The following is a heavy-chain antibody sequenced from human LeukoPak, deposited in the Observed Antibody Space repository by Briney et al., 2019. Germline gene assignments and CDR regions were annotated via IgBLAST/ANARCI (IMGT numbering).Heavy chain of an antibody. J-gene: IGHJ6*03. Sequence: ASVKVSCKASGGTFSSYTISWVRQAPGQGLEWMGRIIPILGIANYAQKFQGRVTITADKSTSTAYMELSSLRSEDTAVYYCARRGARGYYYMDVWGKGTTVTVSS. CDR3: ARRGARGYYYMDV. CDR2: IIPILGIA. V-gene: IGHV1-69*02. D-gene: IGHD1-26*01. CDR1: GGTFSSYT.